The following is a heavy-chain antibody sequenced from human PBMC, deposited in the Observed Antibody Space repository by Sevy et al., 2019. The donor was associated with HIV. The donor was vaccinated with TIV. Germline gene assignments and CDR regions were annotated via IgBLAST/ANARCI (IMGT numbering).Heavy chain of an antibody. V-gene: IGHV4-30-4*01. CDR2: IYYSGST. J-gene: IGHJ5*02. CDR3: AREWSGGNNWFDP. D-gene: IGHD3-3*01. CDR1: GGSISSGDYY. Sequence: SEILSLTCTVSGGSISSGDYYWSWIRQPPGKGLESIGYIYYSGSTYYNPSLKSRVTISVDTSKNQFSLKLSSVTAADTAVYYCAREWSGGNNWFDPWGQGTLVTVSS.